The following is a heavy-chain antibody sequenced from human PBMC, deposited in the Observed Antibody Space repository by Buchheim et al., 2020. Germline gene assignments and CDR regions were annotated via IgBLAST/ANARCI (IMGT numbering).Heavy chain of an antibody. CDR2: IYYSGST. CDR3: AGSTGYSSSEALEAGFDP. V-gene: IGHV4-59*01. J-gene: IGHJ5*02. Sequence: QVQLQESGPGLVKPSETLSLTCTVSGGSISSYYWSWIRQPPGKGLEWIGYIYYSGSTNYNPSLKSRVTISVDTSKNQFSLKLSSVTAADTAVYYCAGSTGYSSSEALEAGFDPWGQGTL. CDR1: GGSISSYY. D-gene: IGHD6-6*01.